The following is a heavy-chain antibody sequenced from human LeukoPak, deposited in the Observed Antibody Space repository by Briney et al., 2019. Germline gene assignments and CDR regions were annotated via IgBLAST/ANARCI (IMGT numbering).Heavy chain of an antibody. CDR3: ARQNKGSGWYVGAFDV. V-gene: IGHV5-51*01. D-gene: IGHD6-19*01. Sequence: GESLKISCEGSGYRFSTYWIGWVRQMPGGGLEWMGLIYPDDSDTKYSPSFQGQATISAAKSIGTAYLQWSSLKPSDTAIYYCARQNKGSGWYVGAFDVWGHGTLVTVSS. CDR1: GYRFSTYW. CDR2: IYPDDSDT. J-gene: IGHJ3*01.